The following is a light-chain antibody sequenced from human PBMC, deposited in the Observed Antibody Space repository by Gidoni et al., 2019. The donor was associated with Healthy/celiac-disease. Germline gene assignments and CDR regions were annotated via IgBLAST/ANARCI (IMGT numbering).Light chain of an antibody. J-gene: IGKJ4*01. Sequence: DIQMTQSPSSLSASVGDRVTITCRASQIISSYLNWYQQKPGKAPKLLIYAASSLQSGVLSRFSGSGSGTDFTLTISSLQPEDFATYYCQQSYSTPLTFGGGTKVEIK. CDR3: QQSYSTPLT. CDR2: AAS. V-gene: IGKV1-39*01. CDR1: QIISSY.